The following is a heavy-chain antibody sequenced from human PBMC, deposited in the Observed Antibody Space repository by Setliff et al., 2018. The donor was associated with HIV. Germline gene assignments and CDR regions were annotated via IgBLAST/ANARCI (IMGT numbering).Heavy chain of an antibody. J-gene: IGHJ4*02. CDR3: ARVFQSYFFDF. D-gene: IGHD3-3*01. V-gene: IGHV3-21*01. Sequence: PGGSLKLSCAASGFTFRNYKFNWVRQAPGRGLEWVSSISIGSGGAIDYADSVQGRFTISRDKSKNTLYLQMNSLRTEDTAVYYCARVFQSYFFDFWGQGTLVTVSS. CDR2: ISIGSGGAI. CDR1: GFTFRNYK.